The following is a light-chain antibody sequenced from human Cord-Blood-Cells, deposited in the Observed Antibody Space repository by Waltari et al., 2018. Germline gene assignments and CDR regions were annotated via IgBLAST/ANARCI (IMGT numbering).Light chain of an antibody. CDR1: NIGRKS. CDR2: YDS. CDR3: QVWDSSSDH. J-gene: IGLJ2*01. Sequence: SYVLTQPPSVSVAPGKTARITCGGNNIGRKSVHWYQQKPGQAPVLVIYYDSDRPSGIPERFSGSNSGNTATLTISRVEAGDEADYYCQVWDSSSDHFGGGTKLTVL. V-gene: IGLV3-21*04.